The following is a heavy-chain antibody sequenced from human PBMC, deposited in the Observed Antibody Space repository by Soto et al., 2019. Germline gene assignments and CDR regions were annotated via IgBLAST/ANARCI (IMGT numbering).Heavy chain of an antibody. Sequence: LSLTCTVSGGSISSGDYYWSWIRQPPGKGLEWIGYIYYSGSTYYNPSLKSRVTISVDTSKNQFSLKLSSVTAADTAVYYCARVQVAAADYFDYWGQGTLVTVSS. J-gene: IGHJ4*02. CDR2: IYYSGST. V-gene: IGHV4-30-4*01. D-gene: IGHD6-13*01. CDR3: ARVQVAAADYFDY. CDR1: GGSISSGDYY.